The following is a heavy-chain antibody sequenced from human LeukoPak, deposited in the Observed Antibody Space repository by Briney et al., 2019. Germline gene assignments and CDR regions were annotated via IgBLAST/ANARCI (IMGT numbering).Heavy chain of an antibody. CDR3: ARHVKGATPLFYFDY. Sequence: SETLSLTCAVSGGSISSYYRSGIRQPPGKGLEWIGYIYYSGSTNYNPSLKSRVTISVDTSKNQFSLKLSSVTAADTAVYYCARHVKGATPLFYFDYWGQGTLVTVSS. V-gene: IGHV4-59*08. CDR1: GGSISSYY. J-gene: IGHJ4*02. D-gene: IGHD1-26*01. CDR2: IYYSGST.